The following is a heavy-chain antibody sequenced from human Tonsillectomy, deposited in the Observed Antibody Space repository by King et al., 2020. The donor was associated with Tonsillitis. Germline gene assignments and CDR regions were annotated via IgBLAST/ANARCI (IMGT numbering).Heavy chain of an antibody. D-gene: IGHD1-7*01. J-gene: IGHJ4*02. CDR2: IYWNDDK. CDR1: GFSLSTSGVG. Sequence: ITLKESGPTLVKPTQTLTLTCTFSGFSLSTSGVGVGWIRQPPGKALEWLALIYWNDDKRYSPSLKSRLTITKDTSKNQVVLTMTNMDPVDTATYYCAHRPAGTTTYWLYYFDYWGQGTLVTVSS. V-gene: IGHV2-5*01. CDR3: AHRPAGTTTYWLYYFDY.